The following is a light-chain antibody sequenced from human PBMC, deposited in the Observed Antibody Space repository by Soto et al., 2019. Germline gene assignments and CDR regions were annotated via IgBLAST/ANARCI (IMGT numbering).Light chain of an antibody. V-gene: IGKV3-20*01. Sequence: EIVLTQSPGTLSLSPGERATLSCRASQSVSRSYLAWYQQKPGQAPSLLIYGASSRATGIPDRFSGSGSGTDFTLTISRLEPEDFAVYYCQQYGSSPTFGQGTKVEIK. CDR1: QSVSRSY. CDR2: GAS. CDR3: QQYGSSPT. J-gene: IGKJ1*01.